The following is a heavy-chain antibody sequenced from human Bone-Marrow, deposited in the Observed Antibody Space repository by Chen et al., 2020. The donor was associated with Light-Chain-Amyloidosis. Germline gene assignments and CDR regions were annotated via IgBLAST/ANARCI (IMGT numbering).Heavy chain of an antibody. V-gene: IGHV3-7*01. CDR3: ARSVAGYSGIIFDY. Sequence: EVQLVESGGGLVQPGGSLRLSCAASGFTFRSYWMSWVRQAPGKGLEWVGNIKEDGSEKDYVDSVKGRVTISRDNAKNSLYLQMNSLRAEDTALYYCARSVAGYSGIIFDYWGQGTLVTVSS. CDR1: GFTFRSYW. J-gene: IGHJ4*02. D-gene: IGHD4-4*01. CDR2: IKEDGSEK.